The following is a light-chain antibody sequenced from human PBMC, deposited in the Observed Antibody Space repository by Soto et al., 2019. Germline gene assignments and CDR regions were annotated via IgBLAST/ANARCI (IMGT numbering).Light chain of an antibody. CDR2: DAS. Sequence: DIQMTQSPSSLSASVGDRVTITCRASQSITTYLNWYQHKPGKTPKLLMHDASTLDSGVPSRFSGSGSGSDFTLTIRSMPTEDFANYYCQQSYRTPRTFGQGTKVDIK. CDR1: QSITTY. J-gene: IGKJ1*01. CDR3: QQSYRTPRT. V-gene: IGKV1-39*01.